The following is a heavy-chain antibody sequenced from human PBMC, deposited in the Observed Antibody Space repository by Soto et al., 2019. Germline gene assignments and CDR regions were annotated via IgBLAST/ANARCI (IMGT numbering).Heavy chain of an antibody. Sequence: PSETLSLTCTVSGGSISSGGYYWSWIRQHPGKGMEWIGYIYYSGSTYYNPSLKSRVTISVDTSKNQFSLKLSSVTAADTAVYYCARVEAYYDSSGPLGTHFQHWGQGTLVTVSS. J-gene: IGHJ1*01. CDR2: IYYSGST. V-gene: IGHV4-31*03. D-gene: IGHD3-22*01. CDR3: ARVEAYYDSSGPLGTHFQH. CDR1: GGSISSGGYY.